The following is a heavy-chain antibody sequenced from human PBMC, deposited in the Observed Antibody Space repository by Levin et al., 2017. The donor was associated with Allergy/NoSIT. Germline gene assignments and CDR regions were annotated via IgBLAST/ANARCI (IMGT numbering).Heavy chain of an antibody. CDR3: AKGGDYDV. D-gene: IGHD4-17*01. V-gene: IGHV3-30*02. Sequence: GGSLRLSCAASGFTFSTYGLHWVRQAPGKGLEWVALIVSDGSRKFYGDSVKGRFTISRDNSKNTLYLQMNNRRAEDTAVYYCAKGGDYDVCGKGTTVTVSS. CDR1: GFTFSTYG. CDR2: IVSDGSRK. J-gene: IGHJ6*04.